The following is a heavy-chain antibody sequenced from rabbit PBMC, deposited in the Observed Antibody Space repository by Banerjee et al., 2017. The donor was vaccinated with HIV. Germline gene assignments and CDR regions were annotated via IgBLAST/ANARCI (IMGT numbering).Heavy chain of an antibody. CDR1: GFSFNNGYW. CDR3: AKNWDGYGGSSYDL. CDR2: IAVGSSGST. Sequence: QEQLEESGGGLVQPEGSLTLTCTASGFSFNNGYWICWVRQAPGKGLEWIACIAVGSSGSTYYASWAKGRFTNSKTSSTTVTLQMTSLTAADTATYFCAKNWDGYGGSSYDLWGPGTLVTVS. V-gene: IGHV1S45*01. D-gene: IGHD8-1*01. J-gene: IGHJ6*01.